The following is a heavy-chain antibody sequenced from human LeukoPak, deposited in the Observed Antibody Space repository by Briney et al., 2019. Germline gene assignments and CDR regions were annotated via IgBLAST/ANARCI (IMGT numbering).Heavy chain of an antibody. CDR3: ARAYYDSSGDPTIFDY. CDR1: GGFISSYY. V-gene: IGHV4-4*07. D-gene: IGHD3-22*01. J-gene: IGHJ4*02. CDR2: IYTSGST. Sequence: SETLSLTCIVSGGFISSYYWSWIRQPAGKGLEWIGRIYTSGSTNYNPSLKSRVTMSVDTSKNQFSLKLSSVTAADTAVYYCARAYYDSSGDPTIFDYWGQRTLVTVSS.